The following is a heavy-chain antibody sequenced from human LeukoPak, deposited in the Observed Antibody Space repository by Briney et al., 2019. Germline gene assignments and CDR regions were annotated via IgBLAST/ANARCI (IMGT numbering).Heavy chain of an antibody. Sequence: ASVKVSCKASGYTFTNYYMHWVRQAPGQGLEWMGIINPSGGSTNYAQNFQGRVTVTRDTSTSTVYMELSSLRSEDTAVYYCARDAGYSAYDRTYGMDVWGQGTRSPSP. D-gene: IGHD5-12*01. V-gene: IGHV1-46*01. CDR3: ARDAGYSAYDRTYGMDV. CDR2: INPSGGST. J-gene: IGHJ6*02. CDR1: GYTFTNYY.